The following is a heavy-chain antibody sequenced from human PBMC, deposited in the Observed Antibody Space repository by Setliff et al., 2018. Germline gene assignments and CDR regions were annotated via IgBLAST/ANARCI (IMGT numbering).Heavy chain of an antibody. Sequence: GGSLRLSCAASGFTFSAYAMSWVRQAPGRGLEWLSYITGSSSVIHYADSVKGRFTISRDNARNSLYLQINSLRAEDTAVYFCATSNDYLDHWGQGTLVTVSS. V-gene: IGHV3-48*01. CDR3: ATSNDYLDH. J-gene: IGHJ5*02. CDR2: ITGSSSVI. CDR1: GFTFSAYA. D-gene: IGHD3-16*01.